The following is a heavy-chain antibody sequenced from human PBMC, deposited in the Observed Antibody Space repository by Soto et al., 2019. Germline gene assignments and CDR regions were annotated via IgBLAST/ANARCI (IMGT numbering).Heavy chain of an antibody. CDR2: ISSSSSYI. CDR3: ARDHCSCGSCYSVLDY. J-gene: IGHJ4*02. D-gene: IGHD2-15*01. V-gene: IGHV3-21*01. Sequence: EVQLVESGGGLVKPGGSLRLSCAASGFTFSSYSMNWVRQAPGKGLEWVSSISSSSSYIYYADSVKGRFTISRDNAKNSLYLQMNSRRAEEPAVYYWARDHCSCGSCYSVLDYWGQVTLVTVSS. CDR1: GFTFSSYS.